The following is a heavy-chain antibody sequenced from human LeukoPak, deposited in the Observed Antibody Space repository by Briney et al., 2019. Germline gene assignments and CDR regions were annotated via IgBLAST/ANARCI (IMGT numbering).Heavy chain of an antibody. Sequence: SGGSLRLSCAASGFTFDDYAMHWVRQAPGKGLEWVSGISWNSGSIGYADSVKGRFTISRDNAKNSLYLQMNSLRAEDTALYYCAKGPHQYSSSWYYFDYWGQGTLATVSS. V-gene: IGHV3-9*01. CDR2: ISWNSGSI. CDR1: GFTFDDYA. J-gene: IGHJ4*02. CDR3: AKGPHQYSSSWYYFDY. D-gene: IGHD6-13*01.